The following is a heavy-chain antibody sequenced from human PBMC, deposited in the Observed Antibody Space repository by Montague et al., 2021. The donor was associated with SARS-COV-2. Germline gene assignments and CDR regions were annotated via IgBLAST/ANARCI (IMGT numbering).Heavy chain of an antibody. J-gene: IGHJ2*01. CDR1: DGSLSNYY. V-gene: IGHV4-34*01. Sequence: SETLSLTCAIYDGSLSNYYWNWIRQPPGKGLEFIWEINRGGNTNYNPSLKRRVTISVDTSKNQFSLKLNSVTAADTAISYCARVRDYFTSGNSNLGWYLDFGGRGTPVSVSS. CDR3: ARVRDYFTSGNSNLGWYLDF. CDR2: INRGGNT. D-gene: IGHD3-10*01.